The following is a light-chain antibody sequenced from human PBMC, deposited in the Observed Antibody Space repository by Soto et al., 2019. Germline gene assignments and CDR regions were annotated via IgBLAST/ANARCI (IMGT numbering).Light chain of an antibody. Sequence: IVLTQSPGTLSLSPGERATLSCGASQSVTNNFLAWYQQKPGQAPRLLIYGASSRATGVPDRFSGRGSGTDCTLTISRREPGDFAVYYCQLYGTTLFPFGPGTKVDIK. J-gene: IGKJ3*01. CDR1: QSVTNNF. V-gene: IGKV3-20*01. CDR3: QLYGTTLFP. CDR2: GAS.